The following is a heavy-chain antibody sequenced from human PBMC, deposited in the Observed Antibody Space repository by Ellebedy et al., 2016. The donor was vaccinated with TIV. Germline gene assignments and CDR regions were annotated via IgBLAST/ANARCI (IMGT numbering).Heavy chain of an antibody. J-gene: IGHJ5*01. CDR1: GYTFTSHY. D-gene: IGHD1-26*01. CDR2: INPAGGTT. V-gene: IGHV1-2*04. CDR3: ARGPRIVGATTGNWFES. Sequence: AASVKVSCKASGYTFTSHYIHWMRQAPGHGLEWMGIINPAGGTTYYAQKFQGWVTMTRDTSISTAYMDLNRLTSDDTAVYYCARGPRIVGATTGNWFESWGQGTLVTVSS.